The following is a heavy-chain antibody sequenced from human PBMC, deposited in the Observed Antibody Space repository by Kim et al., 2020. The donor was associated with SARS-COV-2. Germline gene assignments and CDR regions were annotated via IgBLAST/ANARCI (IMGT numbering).Heavy chain of an antibody. V-gene: IGHV1-69*04. CDR1: GGTFSSHA. Sequence: SVKVSCKASGGTFSSHAIAWVRQAPGQGLEWMGRIIPLINIVNYAQKFQGRVTINADKSTRTAYMELSSLRSEDSAVYYCSMTMTTVTQNFDYWGPGTL. J-gene: IGHJ4*02. CDR2: IIPLINIV. D-gene: IGHD4-4*01. CDR3: SMTMTTVTQNFDY.